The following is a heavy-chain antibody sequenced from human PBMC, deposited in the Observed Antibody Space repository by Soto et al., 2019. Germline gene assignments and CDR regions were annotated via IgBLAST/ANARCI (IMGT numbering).Heavy chain of an antibody. CDR2: IIPIFGTA. CDR3: ARDSMVRGDSYYYYGMDV. Sequence: QVQLVQSGAEVKKPGSSVKVSCKASGGTFSSYAISWVRQAPGQGVEWMGGIIPIFGTANYAQKFQGRVTITADESTSTAYMELSSLRSEDTAVYYCARDSMVRGDSYYYYGMDVWGQGTTVTVSS. V-gene: IGHV1-69*12. CDR1: GGTFSSYA. J-gene: IGHJ6*02. D-gene: IGHD3-10*01.